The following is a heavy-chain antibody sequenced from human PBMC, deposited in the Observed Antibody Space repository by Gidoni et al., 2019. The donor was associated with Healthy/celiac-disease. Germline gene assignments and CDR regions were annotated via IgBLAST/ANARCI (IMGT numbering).Heavy chain of an antibody. CDR2: IYYSGST. Sequence: LQLQESGPGLVKPSATLSLTCTVHACSISSSSHYWGWIRQPPGKGLEWSGSIYYSGSTYYNPSLKSRVAISVDTSKNQFSLKLGSVTAADTAVYYCARLQSVGSGWDYWGQGTLVTVSS. J-gene: IGHJ4*02. D-gene: IGHD6-19*01. V-gene: IGHV4-39*01. CDR3: ARLQSVGSGWDY. CDR1: ACSISSSSHY.